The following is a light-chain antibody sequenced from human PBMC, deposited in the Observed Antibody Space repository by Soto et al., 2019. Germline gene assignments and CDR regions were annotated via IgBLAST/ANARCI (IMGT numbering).Light chain of an antibody. V-gene: IGKV3-20*01. CDR2: GAS. CDR1: QSVSSSY. Sequence: EIVLTQSPGTLSLSPGERATLSCRASQSVSSSYLAWYQQKPGQAPRLLIYGASSRATGTPDRFSGSGSGTDFTLTISRLEPEDFAVYYCQQYGSSPPAWTFGQGTKLEIK. CDR3: QQYGSSPPAWT. J-gene: IGKJ2*02.